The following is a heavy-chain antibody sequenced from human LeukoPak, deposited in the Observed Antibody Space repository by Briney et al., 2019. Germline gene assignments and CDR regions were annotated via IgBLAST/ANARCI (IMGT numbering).Heavy chain of an antibody. CDR3: ARCVTGWPNWFAP. CDR1: GFRFSRYA. V-gene: IGHV3-23*01. D-gene: IGHD6-19*01. J-gene: IGHJ5*02. CDR2: IHYIRDGP. Sequence: GGSLRLSCVGSGFRFSRYAMSWVRQAPGKGLEWVATIHYIRDGPYYADSVEGRFTISRDDSKNTVYLQMNSLRVEDKAIYYCARCVTGWPNWFAPWGQGTLVTVSS.